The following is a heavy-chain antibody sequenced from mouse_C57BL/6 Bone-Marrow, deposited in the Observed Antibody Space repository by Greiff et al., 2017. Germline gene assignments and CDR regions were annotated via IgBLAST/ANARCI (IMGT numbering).Heavy chain of an antibody. CDR2: IYPGSGST. D-gene: IGHD1-1*01. V-gene: IGHV1-55*01. CDR1: GYTFTSYW. Sequence: VQLQQPGAELVKPGASVKMSCKASGYTFTSYWITWVKQRPGQGLEWIGDIYPGSGSTNYNEKFKSKATLTVDTSSSTAYMQLSRLTSEDSAVYYCARRATVVAPCFDYWGQGTTLTVSS. J-gene: IGHJ2*01. CDR3: ARRATVVAPCFDY.